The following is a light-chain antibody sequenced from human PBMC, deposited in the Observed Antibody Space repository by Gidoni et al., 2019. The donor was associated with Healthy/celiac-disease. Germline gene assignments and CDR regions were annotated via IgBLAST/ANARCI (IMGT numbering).Light chain of an antibody. Sequence: AIQLTQSPSSLSASVGDRVTITCRASQGISSALAWYQQKPGKASKLLIYDASSLESGVPSRFSGSGSGTDFTLTISSLQPEDFATYYCQQFNSYPPSYTFGQGTKLEIK. V-gene: IGKV1-13*02. CDR2: DAS. CDR1: QGISSA. CDR3: QQFNSYPPSYT. J-gene: IGKJ2*01.